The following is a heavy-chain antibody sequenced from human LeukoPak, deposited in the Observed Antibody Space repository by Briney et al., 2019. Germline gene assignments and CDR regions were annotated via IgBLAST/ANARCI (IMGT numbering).Heavy chain of an antibody. Sequence: SETLSLTCTVPGGSISSYYWSWIRQPPGKGLEWIGYIYHSGSTYYNPSLKSRVTISVDRSKNQFSLKLSSVTAADTAVYYCARGLATAIYNWFDPWGQGTLVTVSS. CDR1: GGSISSYY. V-gene: IGHV4-59*12. D-gene: IGHD5-12*01. CDR2: IYHSGST. CDR3: ARGLATAIYNWFDP. J-gene: IGHJ5*02.